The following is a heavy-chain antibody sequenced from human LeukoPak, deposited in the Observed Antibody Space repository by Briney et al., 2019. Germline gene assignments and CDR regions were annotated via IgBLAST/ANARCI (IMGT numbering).Heavy chain of an antibody. CDR2: MNPNSGNT. V-gene: IGHV1-8*01. D-gene: IGHD2-2*01. Sequence: ASVKVSCKASGYTFTSYDINSVRQATGQGLEWMGWMNPNSGNTGYAQKFQGRVTMTKNTSISTAYMELGSLRSEDTAVYYCARSCSSTSCYFHYWGQGTLVTVSS. CDR1: GYTFTSYD. J-gene: IGHJ4*02. CDR3: ARSCSSTSCYFHY.